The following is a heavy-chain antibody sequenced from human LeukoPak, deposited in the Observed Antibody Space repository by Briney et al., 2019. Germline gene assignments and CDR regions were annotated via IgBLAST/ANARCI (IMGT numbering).Heavy chain of an antibody. D-gene: IGHD1-26*01. CDR2: VSSSSSYI. V-gene: IGHV3-21*01. Sequence: PGGSLRLSCAASGFTFSSYSMNWVRQAPGKGLEWVSSVSSSSSYIYYADSVKGRFTISRDNAKNSLYLQMDSLRAEDTAVYYCAREYVGPWYFDYWGQGTLVTVSS. CDR1: GFTFSSYS. J-gene: IGHJ4*02. CDR3: AREYVGPWYFDY.